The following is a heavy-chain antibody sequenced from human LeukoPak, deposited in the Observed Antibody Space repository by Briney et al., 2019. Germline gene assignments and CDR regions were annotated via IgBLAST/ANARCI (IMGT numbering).Heavy chain of an antibody. D-gene: IGHD3-9*01. J-gene: IGHJ3*02. CDR3: ARGETYYDILTGSIDI. CDR2: INPSGGST. V-gene: IGHV1-46*01. Sequence: GASVKVSCKASGYTFSSYYMHWVRQAPGQGLEWMGIINPSGGSTSYAQKFQGRVTMTRDMSTSTVYMELSSLRSEDTAVYYCARGETYYDILTGSIDIWGQGTMVTVSS. CDR1: GYTFSSYY.